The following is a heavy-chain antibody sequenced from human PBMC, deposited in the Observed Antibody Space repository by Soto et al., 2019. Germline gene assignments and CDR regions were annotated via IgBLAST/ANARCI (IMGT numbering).Heavy chain of an antibody. CDR3: VRGGSCRGGSCYPNLDFYGDHEGFDY. CDR1: AFAFSNYG. V-gene: IGHV3-33*01. D-gene: IGHD2-15*01. J-gene: IGHJ4*02. CDR2: ICYEGTNK. Sequence: GGSLRLSCVASAFAFSNYGMHWVRQAPGNGLDRVGLICYEGTNKYYGDSVKGRFTVSRDNSKKTLYLQMNSLRADDTGVYYCVRGGSCRGGSCYPNLDFYGDHEGFDYWGQGTMVTVSS.